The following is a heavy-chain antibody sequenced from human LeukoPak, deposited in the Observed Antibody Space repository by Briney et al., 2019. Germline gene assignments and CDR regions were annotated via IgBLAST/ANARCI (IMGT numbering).Heavy chain of an antibody. Sequence: PSETLSLTCAVSGYSISSGDYWGWIRQPPGTGLEWIGSIYHSGSTYYNPSLKSRVTISVDRSKNQFSLKLGSVTAADTAVYYCARGGYYYYYMDVWGKGTTVTVSS. CDR2: IYHSGST. CDR3: ARGGYYYYYMDV. V-gene: IGHV4-38-2*01. CDR1: GYSISSGDY. D-gene: IGHD3-16*01. J-gene: IGHJ6*03.